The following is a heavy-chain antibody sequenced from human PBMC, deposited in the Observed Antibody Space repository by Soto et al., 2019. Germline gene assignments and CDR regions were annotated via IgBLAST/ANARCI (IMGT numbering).Heavy chain of an antibody. CDR3: ARALPDYGDYENWFDP. Sequence: QVQLVQSGAEVKKPGSSVKVSCKASGGTFSSYTISWVRQAPGQGLEWMGRVIPILGIANYAQKFQGRVTITADKSTSTAYMELSSLRSEDTAVYYCARALPDYGDYENWFDPWGQGTLVTVSS. V-gene: IGHV1-69*02. CDR2: VIPILGIA. J-gene: IGHJ5*02. D-gene: IGHD4-17*01. CDR1: GGTFSSYT.